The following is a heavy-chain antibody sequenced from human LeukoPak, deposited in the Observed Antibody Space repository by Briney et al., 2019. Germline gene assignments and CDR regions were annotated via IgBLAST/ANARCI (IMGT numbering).Heavy chain of an antibody. J-gene: IGHJ5*02. D-gene: IGHD3-22*01. Sequence: SETLSLTCTVSGGSISSSNYYWAWIRQPPGKGLGWIGSIYYSGSTYYGPTLKSRVTISVDTSKNQFSLKVSAVTAADTAVYYCARGSKYDSTGHAPWGQGTLVTVSS. CDR1: GGSISSSNYY. CDR3: ARGSKYDSTGHAP. V-gene: IGHV4-39*07. CDR2: IYYSGST.